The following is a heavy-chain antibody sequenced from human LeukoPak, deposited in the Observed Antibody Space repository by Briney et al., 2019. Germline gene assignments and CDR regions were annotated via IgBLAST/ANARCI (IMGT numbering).Heavy chain of an antibody. V-gene: IGHV3-21*01. J-gene: IGHJ6*04. D-gene: IGHD3-10*02. Sequence: PGGSLRLSCAVSGFTYSSYSMNWVRQVPGKGLEWVSSISGSSSYIYYADSVKGRFTISRDNAKNSLYLQMNSLRAEDTAVYYCAELGITMIGGVWGKGTTVTISS. CDR2: ISGSSSYI. CDR3: AELGITMIGGV. CDR1: GFTYSSYS.